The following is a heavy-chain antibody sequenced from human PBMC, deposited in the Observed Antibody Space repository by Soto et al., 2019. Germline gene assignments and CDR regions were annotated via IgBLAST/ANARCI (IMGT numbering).Heavy chain of an antibody. CDR3: ARDQEASWYTRYSDY. D-gene: IGHD6-13*01. Sequence: EVQLVESGGGLVQPGGSLRLSCAAPGFTFSIYNMNWVRQAPGKGLEWVSYISSSSSIIYYADSVKGRFTISRDDAKNSLYLQMNSLRAEDTAVYLCARDQEASWYTRYSDYWGQGTLVTVSS. CDR2: ISSSSSII. J-gene: IGHJ4*02. CDR1: GFTFSIYN. V-gene: IGHV3-48*01.